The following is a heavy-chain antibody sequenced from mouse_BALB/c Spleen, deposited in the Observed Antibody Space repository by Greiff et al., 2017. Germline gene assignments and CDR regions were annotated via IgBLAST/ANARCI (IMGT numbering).Heavy chain of an antibody. J-gene: IGHJ2*01. D-gene: IGHD1-1*01. Sequence: EVQGVESGAGLVKPGGSLKLSCAASGFAFSSYDMSWVRQTPEKRLEWVAYISSGGGSTYYPDTVKGRFTISRDNAKNTLYLQMSSLKSEDTAMYYCARQYYSYYFDYWGQGTTLTVSS. CDR2: ISSGGGST. CDR3: ARQYYSYYFDY. CDR1: GFAFSSYD. V-gene: IGHV5-12-1*01.